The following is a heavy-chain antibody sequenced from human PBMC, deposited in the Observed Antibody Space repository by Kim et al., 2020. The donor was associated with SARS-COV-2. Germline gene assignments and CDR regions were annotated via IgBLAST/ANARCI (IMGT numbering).Heavy chain of an antibody. D-gene: IGHD3-22*01. V-gene: IGHV3-21*01. CDR2: ISSSSYI. J-gene: IGHJ2*01. Sequence: GGSLRLSCAASGFTFSSYSMNWVRQAPGKGLEWVSSISSSSYIYYADSVKGRFTISRDNAKNSLYLQMNSLRAEDTAVYYCARDGGGYYDSSGYYFSYWYFDLWGRGTLVTVSS. CDR3: ARDGGGYYDSSGYYFSYWYFDL. CDR1: GFTFSSYS.